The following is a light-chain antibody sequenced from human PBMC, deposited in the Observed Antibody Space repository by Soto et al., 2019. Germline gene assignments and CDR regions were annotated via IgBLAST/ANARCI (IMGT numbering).Light chain of an antibody. CDR3: KQYNLGSPPP. Sequence: DIQMTQSPSTLSASVGDRVTITCRASQSISSWLAWYQQKPGKAPKLLIYKASSLESGVPSRFSGSGSGTEFTLTISSLQLEDVATYYCKQYNLGSPPPVGRGTKGDSK. J-gene: IGKJ1*01. CDR2: KAS. CDR1: QSISSW. V-gene: IGKV1-5*03.